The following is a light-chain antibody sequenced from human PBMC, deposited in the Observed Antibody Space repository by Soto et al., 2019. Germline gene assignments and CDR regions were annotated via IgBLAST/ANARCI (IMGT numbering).Light chain of an antibody. CDR3: SSYAGSIYV. Sequence: QSALTQPPSASGSPGQSVTISCTGTSSDVGRYNHVSWYQQHPGKAPKLIIFDVNKRPSGVPDRFSGSKSGNTASLTVSGLQAEDEADYYCSSYAGSIYVFGTGTKLTVL. CDR1: SSDVGRYNH. J-gene: IGLJ1*01. CDR2: DVN. V-gene: IGLV2-8*01.